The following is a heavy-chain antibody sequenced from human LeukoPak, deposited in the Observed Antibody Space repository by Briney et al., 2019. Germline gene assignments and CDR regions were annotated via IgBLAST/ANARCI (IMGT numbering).Heavy chain of an antibody. CDR3: ARPRYYYDSTGSGALDI. CDR1: GFTFSSYG. D-gene: IGHD3-22*01. CDR2: ISYDGNNK. J-gene: IGHJ3*02. V-gene: IGHV3-30*03. Sequence: GGSLRLSCAASGFTFSSYGMHWVRQTPGKGLEWVAVISYDGNNKYYEESVKGRFSISRDNVKNTLFVQMNSLRTEDTAVYYCARPRYYYDSTGSGALDIWGQGTMVTVSS.